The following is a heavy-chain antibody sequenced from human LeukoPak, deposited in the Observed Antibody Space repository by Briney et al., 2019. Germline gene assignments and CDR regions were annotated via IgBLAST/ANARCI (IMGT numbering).Heavy chain of an antibody. D-gene: IGHD5-24*01. V-gene: IGHV3-30-3*01. Sequence: PGGSLRLSCAASGFTFSSYAMHWVRQAPGKGLEWVAVISYDGSNKYYADSVKGRFTISRDNSKNTLYLQMNSQRAEDTAVYYCAKDKDGYNDDAFDIWGQGTMVTVSS. CDR1: GFTFSSYA. CDR3: AKDKDGYNDDAFDI. J-gene: IGHJ3*02. CDR2: ISYDGSNK.